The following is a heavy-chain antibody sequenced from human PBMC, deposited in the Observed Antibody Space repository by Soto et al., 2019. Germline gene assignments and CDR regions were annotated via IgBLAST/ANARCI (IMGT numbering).Heavy chain of an antibody. V-gene: IGHV1-58*01. J-gene: IGHJ6*02. Sequence: SVKVSCRASGFTFTSSAVQWVRQARGQRLEWIGWIVVGSGNTNYAQKFQERVTITRDMSTSTAYMELSSLRSEDTAVYYCAVGYSDYDFAVAGGYYYGMDVWGQGTTVTVSS. D-gene: IGHD5-12*01. CDR1: GFTFTSSA. CDR3: AVGYSDYDFAVAGGYYYGMDV. CDR2: IVVGSGNT.